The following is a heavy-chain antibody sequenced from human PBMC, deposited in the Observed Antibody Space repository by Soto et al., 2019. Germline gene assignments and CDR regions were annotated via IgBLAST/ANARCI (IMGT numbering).Heavy chain of an antibody. CDR2: INHSGST. D-gene: IGHD3-16*02. V-gene: IGHV4-34*01. CDR3: ARGKLSDYVWGSYRYHFEY. CDR1: GGSFSGYC. Sequence: SETLSLTCAVYGGSFSGYCWSWIRQPPGKGLEWIGEINHSGSTNYNPSLKSRVTISVDTSKNQFSLKLSSVAAADTAVYYCARGKLSDYVWGSYRYHFEYWGKGTVVT. J-gene: IGHJ4*02.